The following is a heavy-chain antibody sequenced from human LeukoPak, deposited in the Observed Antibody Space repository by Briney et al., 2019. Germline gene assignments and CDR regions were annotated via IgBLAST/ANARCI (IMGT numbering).Heavy chain of an antibody. D-gene: IGHD6-19*01. J-gene: IGHJ5*02. Sequence: PGGSLRLSCAASGFTFSSYEMKWVRQAPGKGLEWVSSISASGDSTYYAGSVKGRFTISRDNSKNTLYLQMSGLRAEDSAVYHCAREGWQVPDWFDPWGQGTLVTVSS. CDR2: ISASGDST. CDR1: GFTFSSYE. V-gene: IGHV3-23*01. CDR3: AREGWQVPDWFDP.